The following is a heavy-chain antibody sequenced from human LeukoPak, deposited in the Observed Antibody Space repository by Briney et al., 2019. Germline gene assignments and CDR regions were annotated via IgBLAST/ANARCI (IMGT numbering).Heavy chain of an antibody. V-gene: IGHV1-2*04. CDR1: GYTFTGYY. Sequence: GASVKVSCKASGYTFTGYYMHWVRQAPGQGLEWMGWINPNSGGTNYAQKFQGWVTMTRDTSISTAYMELSRLRSDDTAVYYCARVLKDGYNNGNFQHWGQGTLVTVSS. CDR3: ARVLKDGYNNGNFQH. D-gene: IGHD5-24*01. CDR2: INPNSGGT. J-gene: IGHJ1*01.